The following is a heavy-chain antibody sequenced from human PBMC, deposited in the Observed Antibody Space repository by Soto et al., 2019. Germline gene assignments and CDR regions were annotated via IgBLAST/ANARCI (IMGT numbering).Heavy chain of an antibody. Sequence: EVQLVESGGGLIQSGGSLRLSCAASGFTVSSNYMSWVRQAPGKGLEWVSVIYSGGSTYYADSVKGRFTISRDNSKNTLYLQMNSLRAEDTAVYYCARVYDSSGYSPFYFDYWGQGTLVTVSS. D-gene: IGHD3-22*01. V-gene: IGHV3-53*01. CDR2: IYSGGST. J-gene: IGHJ4*02. CDR1: GFTVSSNY. CDR3: ARVYDSSGYSPFYFDY.